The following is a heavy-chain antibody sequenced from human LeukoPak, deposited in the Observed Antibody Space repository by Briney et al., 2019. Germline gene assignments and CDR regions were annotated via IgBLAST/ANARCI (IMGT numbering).Heavy chain of an antibody. V-gene: IGHV3-48*01. Sequence: GGSLGLSCAASGFTFSIYSMNWVRQAPGKGLEWVSYISSSSSTIYYADSVKGRFTISRDNAKNSLYLQMNSLRGEDTAVYYCARDLRNIGYCTGGVCSGSFDYWGQGTLVTVSS. CDR1: GFTFSIYS. D-gene: IGHD2-8*02. J-gene: IGHJ4*02. CDR2: ISSSSSTI. CDR3: ARDLRNIGYCTGGVCSGSFDY.